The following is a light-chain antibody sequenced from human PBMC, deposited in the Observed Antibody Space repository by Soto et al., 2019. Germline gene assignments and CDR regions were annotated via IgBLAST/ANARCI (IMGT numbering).Light chain of an antibody. CDR1: QDIGYH. J-gene: IGKJ1*01. V-gene: IGKV1-17*03. Sequence: DIQMTQSPSAMSAAVRDRVTITCRASQDIGYHLGWFQQKPGKAPKRLIYSASSLDSGVPSRFSATGSGTEFTFTISSLQPEDFATYYCQLHTTYPRPFGQGTKVEVK. CDR2: SAS. CDR3: QLHTTYPRP.